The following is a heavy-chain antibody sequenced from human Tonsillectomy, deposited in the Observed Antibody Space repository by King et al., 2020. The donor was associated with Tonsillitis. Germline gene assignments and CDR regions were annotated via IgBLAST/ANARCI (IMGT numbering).Heavy chain of an antibody. V-gene: IGHV3-23*04. CDR1: GFTCSSYA. CDR3: AKDPTGGWELPPGI. CDR2: ISGSGGST. Sequence: VQLVESGGGLVQPGGSLRLACAASGFTCSSYALSWVRQAPGKGLEWVSAISGSGGSTYYADSVKGRFTISSDNSKNTLYLQMNSLRAEDTAVYYCAKDPTGGWELPPGIWGQGTMVTVSS. D-gene: IGHD1-26*01. J-gene: IGHJ3*02.